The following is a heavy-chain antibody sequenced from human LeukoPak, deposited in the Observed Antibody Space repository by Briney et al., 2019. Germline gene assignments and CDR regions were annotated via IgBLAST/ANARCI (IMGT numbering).Heavy chain of an antibody. CDR1: GGSFSGYY. D-gene: IGHD2-2*01. J-gene: IGHJ5*02. V-gene: IGHV4-34*01. CDR3: ARGLGYCSSTSSPPWFDP. CDR2: INHSGST. Sequence: SETLSLTCAVYGGSFSGYYWSWIRQPPGKGLEWIGEINHSGSTNYNPSLKSRVTISVDTSKNQFSLKLSSVTAADTAVYYSARGLGYCSSTSSPPWFDPWGQGTLVTGSS.